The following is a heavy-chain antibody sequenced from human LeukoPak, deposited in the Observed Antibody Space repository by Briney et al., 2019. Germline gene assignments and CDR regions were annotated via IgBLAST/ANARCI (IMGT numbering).Heavy chain of an antibody. CDR1: GLTFGDYV. CDR3: ARGSAYHLPVHSGMDV. D-gene: IGHD2-2*01. CDR2: IRADGGST. J-gene: IGHJ6*02. Sequence: GGSLRLSCAASGLTFGDYVMHWVRQAPGKGLEWVSLIRADGGSTFYADSVKGRFTISRDNSKSSLYLQMSGLRTEDTAMYYCARGSAYHLPVHSGMDVWGQGTTVIVSS. V-gene: IGHV3-43*02.